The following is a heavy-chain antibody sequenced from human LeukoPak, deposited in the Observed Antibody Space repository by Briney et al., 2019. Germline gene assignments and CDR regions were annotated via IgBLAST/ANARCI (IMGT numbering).Heavy chain of an antibody. D-gene: IGHD6-19*01. CDR2: ISYDGSNK. CDR3: AKDLAVAGFTNWFDP. V-gene: IGHV3-30*18. Sequence: PGRSLRLSCAASGFTFSSYGMHWVRQAPGKGLEWVAVISYDGSNKYYADSVKGRFTISRDNSKNTLYLQMNSLRAEDTAVYYCAKDLAVAGFTNWFDPWGQGTLVTVSS. J-gene: IGHJ5*02. CDR1: GFTFSSYG.